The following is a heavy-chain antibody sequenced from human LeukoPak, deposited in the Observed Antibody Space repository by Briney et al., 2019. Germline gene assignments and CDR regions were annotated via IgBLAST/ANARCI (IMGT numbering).Heavy chain of an antibody. CDR1: GFTFSSYG. CDR2: ISYDGSNK. J-gene: IGHJ4*02. V-gene: IGHV3-30*19. D-gene: IGHD5-18*01. CDR3: ARDIYSYGPKGGFDY. Sequence: GGSLRLSCAASGFTFSSYGMHWVRQAPGKGLEWVAVISYDGSNKYYADSVKGRFTISRDNSKNTLYLQMNSLRAEDTAVYYCARDIYSYGPKGGFDYWGQGALVTVSS.